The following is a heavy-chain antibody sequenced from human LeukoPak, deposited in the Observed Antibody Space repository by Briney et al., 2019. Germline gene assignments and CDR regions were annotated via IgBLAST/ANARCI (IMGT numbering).Heavy chain of an antibody. Sequence: PRRTLRLSRAASGFTFKSYGMHWVPQTPGTGLQWMSVIRNAGSNIYYADSVKGRFTISRDNSKNTLYLQMNSPRAEDTAVYYCAKGIAVAGTLLTYPDCWGQGTLVTVSS. J-gene: IGHJ4*02. D-gene: IGHD6-19*01. V-gene: IGHV3-30*02. CDR3: AKGIAVAGTLLTYPDC. CDR2: IRNAGSNI. CDR1: GFTFKSYG.